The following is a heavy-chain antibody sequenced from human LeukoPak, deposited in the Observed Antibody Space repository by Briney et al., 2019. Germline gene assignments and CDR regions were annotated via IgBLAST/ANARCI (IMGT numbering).Heavy chain of an antibody. CDR2: IRYDGSNK. J-gene: IGHJ4*02. CDR1: GFTFSSYG. D-gene: IGHD1-26*01. CDR3: AKVGATSEDY. V-gene: IGHV3-30*02. Sequence: GGSVRLSCAASGFTFSSYGMHWVRQAPGKGLEWVAFIRYDGSNKYYADSVKGRFTISRDNSKNTLYLQMNSLRAEDTAVYYCAKVGATSEDYWGQGTLVTVSS.